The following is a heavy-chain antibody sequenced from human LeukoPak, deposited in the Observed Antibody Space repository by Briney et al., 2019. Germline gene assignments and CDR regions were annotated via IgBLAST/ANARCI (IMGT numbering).Heavy chain of an antibody. CDR2: ISGSGATT. CDR1: GFTYTNYA. D-gene: IGHD1-1*01. J-gene: IGHJ3*02. Sequence: GGSLRLSCAVSGFTYTNYAMSWVRQAPGKGLEWVSGISGSGATTYYADSVKGRFTISRDNSKNTLYLQMNSLRAEDTAVYYCAKAVLYSNWKDRGYAFDIWGRGTMVTVSS. CDR3: AKAVLYSNWKDRGYAFDI. V-gene: IGHV3-23*01.